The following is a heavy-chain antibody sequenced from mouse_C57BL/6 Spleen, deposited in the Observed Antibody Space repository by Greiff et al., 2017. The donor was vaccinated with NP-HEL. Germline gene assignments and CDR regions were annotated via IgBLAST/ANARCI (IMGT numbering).Heavy chain of an antibody. D-gene: IGHD2-2*01. J-gene: IGHJ4*01. CDR3: ALSMVTTVPYAMDY. CDR2: INPNNGGT. V-gene: IGHV1-18*01. Sequence: EVQLQQSGPELVKPGASVKIPCKASGYTFTDYNMDWVKQSHGKSLEWIGDINPNNGGTIYNQKFKGKATLTVDKSSSTAYMELRSLTSEDTAVYYCALSMVTTVPYAMDYWGQGTSVTVSS. CDR1: GYTFTDYN.